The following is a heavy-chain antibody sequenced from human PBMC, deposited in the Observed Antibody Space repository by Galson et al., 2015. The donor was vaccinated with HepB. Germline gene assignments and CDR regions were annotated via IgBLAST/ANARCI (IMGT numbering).Heavy chain of an antibody. D-gene: IGHD3-9*01. CDR2: ISAYNGNT. V-gene: IGHV1-18*04. Sequence: QSGAEVKKPGASVKVSCKASGYTFTSYGISWVRQAPGQGLEWMGWISAYNGNTNYAQKLQGRVTMTTDTSTSTAYMELRSLRSDDTAVYYCARVSEDILTGYYSHDYWGQGTLVTVSS. CDR1: GYTFTSYG. CDR3: ARVSEDILTGYYSHDY. J-gene: IGHJ4*02.